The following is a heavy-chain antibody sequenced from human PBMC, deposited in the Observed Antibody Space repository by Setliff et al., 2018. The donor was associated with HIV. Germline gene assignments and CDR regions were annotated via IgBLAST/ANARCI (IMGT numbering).Heavy chain of an antibody. CDR2: INYDDNYE. D-gene: IGHD3-16*01. Sequence: GGSLRLSCAASGFTFSAHGMHWVRQAPGKGLEWVTFINYDDNYEYYADSVKGRFTISRDNSKSTVDLQMTSLTAEDTAVYYCAKVFAYGIDGFDIWGQGTMVTVSS. CDR3: AKVFAYGIDGFDI. V-gene: IGHV3-30*02. J-gene: IGHJ3*02. CDR1: GFTFSAHG.